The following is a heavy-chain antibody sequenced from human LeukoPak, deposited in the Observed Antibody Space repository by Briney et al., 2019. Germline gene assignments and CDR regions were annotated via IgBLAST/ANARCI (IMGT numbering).Heavy chain of an antibody. Sequence: GGSLRLSCAASGFSFTTFAMSWVRQGPARGLEWVSSMKGTGETFYSVSVKGRFTLSRDSSRNTVHLQLNNLRVEDTAIYYCARASLVSTTDAVRWGQGTLVTVSS. D-gene: IGHD3-16*01. CDR1: GFSFTTFA. J-gene: IGHJ4*02. V-gene: IGHV3-23*01. CDR3: ARASLVSTTDAVR. CDR2: MKGTGET.